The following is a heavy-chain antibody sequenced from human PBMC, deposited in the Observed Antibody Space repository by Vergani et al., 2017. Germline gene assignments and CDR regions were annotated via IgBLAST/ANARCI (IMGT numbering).Heavy chain of an antibody. Sequence: EVQLVESGGGLVQPGGSLRLSCAASGFTVSSNYMSWVRQAPGKGLEWVSVIYSGGSTYYADSVKGRFTISRDNSKNTLYLQMNSLRAEDTAVYYCARSELVTTSYDYWGQGTLVTVSS. J-gene: IGHJ4*02. CDR2: IYSGGST. D-gene: IGHD4-17*01. V-gene: IGHV3-66*02. CDR1: GFTVSSNY. CDR3: ARSELVTTSYDY.